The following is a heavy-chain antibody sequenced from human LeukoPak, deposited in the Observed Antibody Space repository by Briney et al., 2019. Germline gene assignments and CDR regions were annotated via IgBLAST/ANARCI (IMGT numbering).Heavy chain of an antibody. V-gene: IGHV1-2*06. D-gene: IGHD6-19*01. Sequence: ASVKVSCKASGYTFTGYYMHWVRQASGQGLEWMGRINPNSGGTNYAQKFQGRVTMTRDTSISTAYMELSRLRSDDTAVYYCAREVVAVAGVRYFDYWGQGTLVTVSS. CDR3: AREVVAVAGVRYFDY. CDR2: INPNSGGT. CDR1: GYTFTGYY. J-gene: IGHJ4*02.